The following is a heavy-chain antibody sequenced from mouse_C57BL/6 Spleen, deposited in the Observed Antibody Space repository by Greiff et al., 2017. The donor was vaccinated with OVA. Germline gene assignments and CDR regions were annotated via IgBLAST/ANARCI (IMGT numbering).Heavy chain of an antibody. V-gene: IGHV1-61*01. CDR2: IYPSDSET. CDR1: GYTFTSYW. Sequence: QVHVKQPGAELVRPGSSVKLSCKASGYTFTSYWMDWVKQRPGQGLEWIGNIYPSDSETHYNQKFKDKATLTVDKSSSTAYMQLSSLTSEDSAVYYCARNYYGSLAWFAYWGQGTLVTVSA. CDR3: ARNYYGSLAWFAY. D-gene: IGHD1-1*01. J-gene: IGHJ3*01.